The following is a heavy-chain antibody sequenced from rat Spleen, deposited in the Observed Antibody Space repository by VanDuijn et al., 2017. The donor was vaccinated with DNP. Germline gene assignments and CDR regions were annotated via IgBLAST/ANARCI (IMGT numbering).Heavy chain of an antibody. D-gene: IGHD1-4*01. CDR3: AGRPPPTRGPFDY. CDR2: ISYDGSEI. Sequence: EVKFVESGGGLVQPGRSLKLSCSAPGFTFTNYGMHWVRLAPKKGLEWVATISYDGSEIYYRNSVEGRFTISRDNSKSTLYLQMDSLRSEDTATYYCAGRPPPTRGPFDYWGQGVSVTVSS. V-gene: IGHV5-29*01. J-gene: IGHJ2*01. CDR1: GFTFTNYG.